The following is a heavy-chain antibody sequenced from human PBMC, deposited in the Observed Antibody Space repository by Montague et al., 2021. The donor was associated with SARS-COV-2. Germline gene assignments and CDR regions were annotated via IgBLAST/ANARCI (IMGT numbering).Heavy chain of an antibody. Sequence: SETLSLTCSVSGGQFIRSSHYWAWIRQAPGRGLEWIGNIYFSGSTNSNPSLRSRLTLSLDMSRAQFSLALRAVTASATALCYCARAYRGVPDWDFFDSWGQGLLVAVSS. J-gene: IGHJ4*02. CDR3: ARAYRGVPDWDFFDS. D-gene: IGHD3-9*01. V-gene: IGHV4-39*07. CDR1: GGQFIRSSHY. CDR2: IYFSGST.